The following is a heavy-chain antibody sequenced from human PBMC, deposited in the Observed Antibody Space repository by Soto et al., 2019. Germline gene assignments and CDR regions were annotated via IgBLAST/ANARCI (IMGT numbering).Heavy chain of an antibody. CDR2: ISTYNGDT. CDR3: AREDSSGYKGGCRY. V-gene: IGHV1-18*01. J-gene: IGHJ4*02. Sequence: QVQLVQSGAEVKKPGASVKVSCKASGYTFTSYGVSWVRQAPGQGLEWMGWISTYNGDTNYAQKFQGRVTMTTDTSTSTAYMELRSLRSDDTAVYYCAREDSSGYKGGCRYWGQGTLVTVSS. D-gene: IGHD3-22*01. CDR1: GYTFTSYG.